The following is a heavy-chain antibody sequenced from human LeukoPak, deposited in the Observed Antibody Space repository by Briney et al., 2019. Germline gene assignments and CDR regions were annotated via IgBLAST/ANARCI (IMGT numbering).Heavy chain of an antibody. V-gene: IGHV4-39*02. Sequence: PSETLSLTCTVSGGSISSGGYYWGWIRQPPGRGLEWIGNIYYSGDTYYNPSLTSRVTISVDTSKNHFSLKLRSVTAADTAVYYCAILVSTHLVGNAFDIWGQGTMVTVSS. D-gene: IGHD6-13*01. CDR3: AILVSTHLVGNAFDI. CDR2: IYYSGDT. CDR1: GGSISSGGYY. J-gene: IGHJ3*02.